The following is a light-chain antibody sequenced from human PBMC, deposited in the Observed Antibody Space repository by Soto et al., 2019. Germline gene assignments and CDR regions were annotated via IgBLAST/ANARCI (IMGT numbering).Light chain of an antibody. Sequence: EIVMTQSPATLSVSPGERATLSCRASQSVSSNLAWYQQKPGQAPRLLIYGASTRATGIPARFSGSGSGTEFTLTLSRLQSEEFAVYYCQQYNNWPTLTFGGGTKVEIK. V-gene: IGKV3-15*01. CDR1: QSVSSN. J-gene: IGKJ4*02. CDR2: GAS. CDR3: QQYNNWPTLT.